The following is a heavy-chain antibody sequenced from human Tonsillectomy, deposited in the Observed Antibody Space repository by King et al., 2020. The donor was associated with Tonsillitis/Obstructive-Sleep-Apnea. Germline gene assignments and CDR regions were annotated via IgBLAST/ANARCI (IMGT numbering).Heavy chain of an antibody. D-gene: IGHD1-1*01. Sequence: QLQESGPGLVKPSETLSLTCTVSGGSVSSYYWSWIRQPPGKGLEWIGYIYYSGSTNYNPSLKSRVTISVDTSKNQFSLKLSPVTAADTAVYYCARRRRAANWNHDAFDIWGQGTMVTVSS. V-gene: IGHV4-59*08. CDR3: ARRRRAANWNHDAFDI. CDR1: GGSVSSYY. J-gene: IGHJ3*02. CDR2: IYYSGST.